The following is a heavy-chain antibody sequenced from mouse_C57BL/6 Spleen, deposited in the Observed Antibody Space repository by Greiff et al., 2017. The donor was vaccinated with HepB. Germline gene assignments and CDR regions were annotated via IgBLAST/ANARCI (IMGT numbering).Heavy chain of an antibody. J-gene: IGHJ4*01. V-gene: IGHV5-4*01. CDR3: ARDQGGYYDYAMDY. CDR1: GFTFSSYA. D-gene: IGHD2-3*01. CDR2: ISDGGSYT. Sequence: EVQLVESGGGLVKPGGSLKLSCAASGFTFSSYAMSWVRQTPEKRLEWVATISDGGSYTYYPDNVKGRFTISRDNAKNNLYLQMSHLKSEDTAMYYCARDQGGYYDYAMDYWGQGTSVTVSS.